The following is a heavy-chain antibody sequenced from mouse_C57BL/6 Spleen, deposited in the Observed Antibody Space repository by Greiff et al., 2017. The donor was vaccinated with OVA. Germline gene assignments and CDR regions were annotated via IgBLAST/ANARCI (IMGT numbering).Heavy chain of an antibody. CDR1: GYTFTSYW. V-gene: IGHV1-50*01. CDR3: ARDGQLRLRNYAMDY. D-gene: IGHD3-2*02. Sequence: QVQLQQPGAELVKPGASVKLSCKASGYTFTSYWMQWVKQRPGQGLEWIGEIDPSDSYTNYTQKFKGKATLTVDTSSSTAYMQLSSLTSEDSAVYYCARDGQLRLRNYAMDYWGQGTSVTVSS. J-gene: IGHJ4*01. CDR2: IDPSDSYT.